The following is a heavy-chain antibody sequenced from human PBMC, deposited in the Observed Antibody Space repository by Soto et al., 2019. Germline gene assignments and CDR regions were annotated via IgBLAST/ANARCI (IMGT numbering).Heavy chain of an antibody. Sequence: QVQLVESGGGVVQPGGSLRLSCAASGFTFQNYSMHWVRQAPGKGLEWVAVTSYDGGKMFYADSVPGRFTISRDNSKYTLDLQMNSLRPGDTAVYYCARVESSGTSKYFIDYWGQGTLVTVSS. V-gene: IGHV3-30*03. D-gene: IGHD3-10*01. J-gene: IGHJ4*02. CDR2: TSYDGGKM. CDR3: ARVESSGTSKYFIDY. CDR1: GFTFQNYS.